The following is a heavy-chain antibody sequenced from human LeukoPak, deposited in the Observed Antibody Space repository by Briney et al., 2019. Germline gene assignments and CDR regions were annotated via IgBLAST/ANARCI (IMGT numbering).Heavy chain of an antibody. D-gene: IGHD3-3*01. V-gene: IGHV4-59*08. Sequence: PSETLSLTCTVSGDSINGFYWSWIRQPPGKGLEWVAYIYYAGRTTYNPSLKSRVTIPVDTSKNQFSLKLTSLTAADTAVYYCARQGRFSYFGMDVWGQGTTVTVSS. CDR2: IYYAGRT. CDR1: GDSINGFY. J-gene: IGHJ6*02. CDR3: ARQGRFSYFGMDV.